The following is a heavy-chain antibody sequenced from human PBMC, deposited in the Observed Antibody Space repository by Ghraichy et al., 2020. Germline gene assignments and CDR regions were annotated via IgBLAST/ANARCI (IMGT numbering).Heavy chain of an antibody. CDR1: GYILTAYG. V-gene: IGHV1-18*04. CDR3: ATHLWFGELLPGPFDF. CDR2: IKRHGDKR. J-gene: IGHJ4*02. D-gene: IGHD3-10*01. Sequence: ASVKVSCKASGYILTAYGISWVRQAPGQGLEWMGWIKRHGDKREYAQRFQGRITMTTDTATNTVYMELRSLTSDDTAVYYCATHLWFGELLPGPFDFWGQGALVTVSS.